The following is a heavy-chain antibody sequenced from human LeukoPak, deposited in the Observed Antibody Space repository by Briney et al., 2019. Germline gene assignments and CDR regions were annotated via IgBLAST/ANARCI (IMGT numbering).Heavy chain of an antibody. D-gene: IGHD4-23*01. CDR1: GGSISSGSYY. J-gene: IGHJ3*02. Sequence: PSQTLSLTCTGSGGSISSGSYYWTWIRQPAGKGLEWVGRIYTSGSTNYNPSLKSRVSMSVDTSNNQFSLKLSSVTAADTAVYYCARTDYGGIPGAFDIWGQGTMVTVSS. V-gene: IGHV4-61*02. CDR2: IYTSGST. CDR3: ARTDYGGIPGAFDI.